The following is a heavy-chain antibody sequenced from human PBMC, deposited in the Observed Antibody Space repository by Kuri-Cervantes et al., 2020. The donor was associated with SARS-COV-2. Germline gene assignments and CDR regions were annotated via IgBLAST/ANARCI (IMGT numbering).Heavy chain of an antibody. CDR3: AREAKADFWTNYPHDVLIDS. J-gene: IGHJ4*02. D-gene: IGHD3/OR15-3a*01. CDR2: ISYDGITK. CDR1: GFSFNSFA. Sequence: GGSLRLSCAASGFSFNSFAMHWVRQAPGKGLEWVATISYDGITKYYADSVKGRFAISRDNSKDTLYLQMNSLRPEDMASYWCAREAKADFWTNYPHDVLIDSWGQGTLVTVSS. V-gene: IGHV3-30*09.